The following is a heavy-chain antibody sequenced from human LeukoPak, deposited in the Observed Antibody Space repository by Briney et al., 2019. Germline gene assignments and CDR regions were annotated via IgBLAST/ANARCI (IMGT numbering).Heavy chain of an antibody. D-gene: IGHD1-1*01. Sequence: GGSLRPSCTASGFTFGDYAMSWIRQAPGKGLEWVGFIRSKAYGVTADYAASVKGRFTISRDDSKAIAYLQMNSLKTEDTAVYHCTRDRGAYNLYDYWGQGTLVTVSS. V-gene: IGHV3-49*03. CDR3: TRDRGAYNLYDY. CDR1: GFTFGDYA. J-gene: IGHJ4*02. CDR2: IRSKAYGVTA.